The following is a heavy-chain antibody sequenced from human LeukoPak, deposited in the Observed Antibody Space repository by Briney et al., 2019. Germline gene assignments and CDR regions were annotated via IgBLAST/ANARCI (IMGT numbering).Heavy chain of an antibody. CDR3: ARRSVTRWYYSD. D-gene: IGHD3-10*01. Sequence: SETLSLTCSVPGGSISSYYWSWIRQPPGKGLEWIGYISPTGGTNYNPSLTGRVTVSVDTSKNLFSLILDPVTAADTAVYFCARRSVTRWYYSDWGQGTLVTVSS. V-gene: IGHV4-4*09. CDR2: ISPTGGT. CDR1: GGSISSYY. J-gene: IGHJ4*02.